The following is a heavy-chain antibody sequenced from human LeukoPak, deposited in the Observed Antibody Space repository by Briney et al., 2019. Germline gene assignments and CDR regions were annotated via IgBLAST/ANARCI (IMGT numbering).Heavy chain of an antibody. Sequence: GGSLRLSCATSGFTFSDHYMDWVRQAPGKGLEWVGRIRNKANSYTTDYAASVKGRFTISRDDSMNSLYLQMNSLKTEDTAVYYCGSVRGEENWGQGTLVTVSS. CDR2: IRNKANSYTT. V-gene: IGHV3-72*01. CDR1: GFTFSDHY. CDR3: GSVRGEEN. J-gene: IGHJ4*02. D-gene: IGHD3-10*02.